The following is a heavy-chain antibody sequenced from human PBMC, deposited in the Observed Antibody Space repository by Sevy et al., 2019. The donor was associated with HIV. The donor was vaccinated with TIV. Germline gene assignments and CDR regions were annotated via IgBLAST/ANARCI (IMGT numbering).Heavy chain of an antibody. Sequence: ASVKVSCKASGYTFTGYYMHWVRQAPGQGLEWMGWINPNSGGTNYAQKFQGRVTMTRDTSISTAYMELSRLRSDDTAVYYCARSASGGSPNCFDPWGQGTLVTVSS. CDR3: ARSASGGSPNCFDP. V-gene: IGHV1-2*02. J-gene: IGHJ5*02. CDR1: GYTFTGYY. D-gene: IGHD2-15*01. CDR2: INPNSGGT.